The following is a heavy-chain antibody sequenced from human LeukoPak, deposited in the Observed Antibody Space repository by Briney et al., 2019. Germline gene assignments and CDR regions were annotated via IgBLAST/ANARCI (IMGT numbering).Heavy chain of an antibody. J-gene: IGHJ4*02. CDR2: IYYGEGT. CDR1: GGSISSYY. Sequence: SETLSLTCTVPGGSISSYYCIWIRQPPGKGLEWIGHIYYGEGTNSNPSLKSRVTVSLDKPNNQFSLKLTSVTAADTAVYYCATSKYSGAWYSFDSWGQGNLVTVSS. CDR3: ATSKYSGAWYSFDS. D-gene: IGHD2-8*02. V-gene: IGHV4-59*08.